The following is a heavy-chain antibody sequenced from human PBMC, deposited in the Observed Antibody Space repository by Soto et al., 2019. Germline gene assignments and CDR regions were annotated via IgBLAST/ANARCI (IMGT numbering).Heavy chain of an antibody. Sequence: QLQLVQSGAEVQKPGSSVKVSCKASGGTFNSHAISWVRQAPGQGVEWMGGIIPIFDTPNYAQKFQSRVTITADKSTSTAYMELTSLRHDDTAVYYGARDRSSTWRSAMDVWGQGTTLTVSS. CDR3: ARDRSSTWRSAMDV. V-gene: IGHV1-69*06. D-gene: IGHD6-13*01. CDR1: GGTFNSHA. CDR2: IIPIFDTP. J-gene: IGHJ6*02.